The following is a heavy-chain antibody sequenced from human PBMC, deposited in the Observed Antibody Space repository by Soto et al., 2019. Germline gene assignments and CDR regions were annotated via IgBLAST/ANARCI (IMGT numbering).Heavy chain of an antibody. CDR1: GFTFSSYS. V-gene: IGHV3-21*01. Sequence: PGGSLRLSCAASGFTFSSYSMNWVRQAPGKGLEWVSSISSSSSYIYYADSVKGRFTISRDNAKNSLYLQMNSLRAEDTAVYYCARVGGGYQLLHAFDIWGQGXMVTVSS. D-gene: IGHD2-2*01. CDR2: ISSSSSYI. CDR3: ARVGGGYQLLHAFDI. J-gene: IGHJ3*02.